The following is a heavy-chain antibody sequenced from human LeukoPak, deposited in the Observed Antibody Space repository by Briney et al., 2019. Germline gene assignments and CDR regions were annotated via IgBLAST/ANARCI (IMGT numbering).Heavy chain of an antibody. CDR2: IYSGGST. D-gene: IGHD2-8*01. V-gene: IGHV3-66*01. CDR1: GFTVSSNY. CDR3: ARALYQGSYYYYGMDV. J-gene: IGHJ6*02. Sequence: PGGSLRLSCAASGFTVSSNYMSWVRQAPGKGLEWVSVIYSGGSTYYADSVKGRFTISRDNSKNTLYLQMNSLRAEDTAVYYCARALYQGSYYYYGMDVWGQGTTVTVSS.